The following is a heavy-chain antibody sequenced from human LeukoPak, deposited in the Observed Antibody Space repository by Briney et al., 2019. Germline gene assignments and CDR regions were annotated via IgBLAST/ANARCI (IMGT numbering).Heavy chain of an antibody. CDR1: GGSVSSGSYY. CDR3: ARGDPAAGQNAAGSDY. Sequence: SETLSLTCTVSGGSVSSGSYYWSWIRQPAGKGLEWIGRIYTSGSTNYNPSLKSRVTMSVDTSKNQFSLKLSSVTAADTAVYYCARGDPAAGQNAAGSDYWGQGTLVTVSS. V-gene: IGHV4-61*02. CDR2: IYTSGST. D-gene: IGHD6-13*01. J-gene: IGHJ4*02.